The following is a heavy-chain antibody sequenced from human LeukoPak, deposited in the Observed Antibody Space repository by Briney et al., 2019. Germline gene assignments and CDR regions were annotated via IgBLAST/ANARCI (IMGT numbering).Heavy chain of an antibody. Sequence: GGSLRLSCAASGFTFSSYSMNWVRQAPGKGLEWVSYISSSSSTIYYADSVKGRFTISRDNAKNSLYLQMNSLRAEDTAVYYCANGRYSSSSKIDYWGQGTLVTVSS. CDR2: ISSSSSTI. D-gene: IGHD6-6*01. CDR1: GFTFSSYS. CDR3: ANGRYSSSSKIDY. V-gene: IGHV3-48*01. J-gene: IGHJ4*02.